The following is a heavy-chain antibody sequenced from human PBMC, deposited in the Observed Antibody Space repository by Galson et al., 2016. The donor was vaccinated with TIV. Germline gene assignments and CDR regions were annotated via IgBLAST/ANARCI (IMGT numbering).Heavy chain of an antibody. Sequence: SVKVSCKASGYTFTDYYMHWLRQAPGQGLEWLGRINPNNDDTDYAAKFRGRLTFTRDTSITTANMELSRLGSDDTAVYYCVRVKYGELSPFEPWGQGTLVTVSS. CDR3: VRVKYGELSPFEP. J-gene: IGHJ4*02. CDR1: GYTFTDYY. D-gene: IGHD3-16*02. V-gene: IGHV1-2*06. CDR2: INPNNDDT.